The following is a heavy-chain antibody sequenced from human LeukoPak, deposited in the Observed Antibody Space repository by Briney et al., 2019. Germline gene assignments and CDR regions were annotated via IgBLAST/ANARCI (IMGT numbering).Heavy chain of an antibody. CDR1: GYSISSGYY. J-gene: IGHJ4*02. CDR2: IYHRGST. V-gene: IGHV4-38-2*01. CDR3: ARDDTSGPAFDY. D-gene: IGHD3-22*01. Sequence: SETLSLTCAVSGYSISSGYYWGWIRQPPGKGLEWVGSIYHRGSTHYNPSLKSRVTISVDMSKNQFSLKVTSVTAADTAVYYCARDDTSGPAFDYSGQGTLVTLSS.